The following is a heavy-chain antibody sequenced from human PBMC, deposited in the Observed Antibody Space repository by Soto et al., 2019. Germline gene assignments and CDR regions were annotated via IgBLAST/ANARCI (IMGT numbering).Heavy chain of an antibody. Sequence: QVQLVQSGAEVKKPGSSVKVSCKASGGTFSSYAISWVRQAPGQGLEWMGGIIPIFGTANYAQKFQGRVTITADESTSTAYMELSSLRSEDTAVYYCARDSGPAVVVVAASGDNWFDPWGQGTLVTVSS. CDR2: IIPIFGTA. D-gene: IGHD2-15*01. CDR1: GGTFSSYA. CDR3: ARDSGPAVVVVAASGDNWFDP. V-gene: IGHV1-69*01. J-gene: IGHJ5*02.